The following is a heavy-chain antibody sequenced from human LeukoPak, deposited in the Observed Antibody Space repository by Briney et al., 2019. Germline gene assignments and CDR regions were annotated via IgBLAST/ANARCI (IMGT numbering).Heavy chain of an antibody. CDR1: GGTFDDYA. CDR2: ISWNSVDI. J-gene: IGHJ4*02. V-gene: IGHV3-9*01. D-gene: IGHD3-9*01. Sequence: PGGSLRLSCVLSGGTFDDYAMHWVRRSPGRGLEWVSGISWNSVDIVYTASVRGRFTISGDNAKNSSYLQMNNLRPEDTALYYCATGNDILTSFYEWGLGTLVTVSS. CDR3: ATGNDILTSFYE.